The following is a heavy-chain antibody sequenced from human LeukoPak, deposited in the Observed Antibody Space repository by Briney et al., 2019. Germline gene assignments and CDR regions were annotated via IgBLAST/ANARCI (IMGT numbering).Heavy chain of an antibody. V-gene: IGHV4-59*03. D-gene: IGHD3-9*01. J-gene: IGHJ4*02. CDR2: IYYSGTT. Sequence: SETLSLTCAVSGDSISNYCWSWIRQPPGKGLEWIGCIYYSGTTYYKPSLKTRVTISVDTSKKQFSLKLTSVTAADTAVYYCVAYYDILTAYYVWGQGTLVTVSS. CDR1: GDSISNYC. CDR3: VAYYDILTAYYV.